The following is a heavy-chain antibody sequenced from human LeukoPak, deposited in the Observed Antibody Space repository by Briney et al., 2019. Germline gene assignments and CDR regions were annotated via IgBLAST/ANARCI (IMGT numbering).Heavy chain of an antibody. V-gene: IGHV4-34*01. CDR1: GGSFSGYY. CDR3: ARHIGRLWFGELLRGFDY. Sequence: SETLSLTCAVHGGSFSGYYWSWIRQPPGKGLEWIGEINHSGSTNYNPSLKSRVTISADTSKNQFSLKLSSVTAADTAVYYCARHIGRLWFGELLRGFDYWGQGTLVTVSS. CDR2: INHSGST. D-gene: IGHD3-10*01. J-gene: IGHJ4*02.